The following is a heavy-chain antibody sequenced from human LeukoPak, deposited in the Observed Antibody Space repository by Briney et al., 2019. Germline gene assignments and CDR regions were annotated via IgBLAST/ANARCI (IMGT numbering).Heavy chain of an antibody. J-gene: IGHJ6*03. CDR1: GGSISSYY. D-gene: IGHD2-2*02. V-gene: IGHV4-4*07. CDR3: AGRHCSSTSCYTLYYYYMDV. CDR2: IYTSGST. Sequence: SETLSLTCTVSGGSISSYYWSWIRQPAGKGMKWIGRIYTSGSTNYNPSLKSRVTMSVDTSKNQFSLKLSSVTAADTAVYYCAGRHCSSTSCYTLYYYYMDVWGKGTTVTVSS.